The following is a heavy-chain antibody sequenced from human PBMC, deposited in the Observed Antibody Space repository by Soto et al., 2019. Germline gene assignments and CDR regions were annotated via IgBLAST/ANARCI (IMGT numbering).Heavy chain of an antibody. J-gene: IGHJ4*02. Sequence: ASVKVSCKASGYTFTSYGISWVRQAPGQGLEWMGWISAYNGNTNYAQKLQGRVTMTTDTSTSTAYMELRSLRSDDTAVYYCARVYDFWSGYQNFYYWGQGTLVTVSA. D-gene: IGHD3-3*01. CDR1: GYTFTSYG. V-gene: IGHV1-18*01. CDR3: ARVYDFWSGYQNFYY. CDR2: ISAYNGNT.